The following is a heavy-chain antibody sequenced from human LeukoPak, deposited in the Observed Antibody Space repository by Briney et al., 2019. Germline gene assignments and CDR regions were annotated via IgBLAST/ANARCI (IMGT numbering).Heavy chain of an antibody. J-gene: IGHJ5*02. D-gene: IGHD3-10*01. CDR3: ATAYIRDDITMVRGNWFDP. CDR1: GYTLTELS. V-gene: IGHV1-24*01. Sequence: ASVKVSCKVSGYTLTELSMHWVRQAPGKGLEWMGGFDPEDGETIYAQKFQGRVTMTEDTSTDTAYMELSSLRSEDTAVYYCATAYIRDDITMVRGNWFDPWGQGTLVTVSS. CDR2: FDPEDGET.